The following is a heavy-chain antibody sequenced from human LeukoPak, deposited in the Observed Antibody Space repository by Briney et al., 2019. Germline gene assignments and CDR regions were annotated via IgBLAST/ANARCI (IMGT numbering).Heavy chain of an antibody. CDR2: ISYDGSNK. J-gene: IGHJ4*02. V-gene: IGHV3-30*04. Sequence: GGSLRLSCAASGFTFSSYAMHWVRQAPGKGLEWVAVISYDGSNKYYADSVKGRFTISRDNSKNTLYLQMNSLRAEDTAVYYCARDHGMGATPGGDYWGQGTLVTVSS. CDR3: ARDHGMGATPGGDY. CDR1: GFTFSSYA. D-gene: IGHD1-26*01.